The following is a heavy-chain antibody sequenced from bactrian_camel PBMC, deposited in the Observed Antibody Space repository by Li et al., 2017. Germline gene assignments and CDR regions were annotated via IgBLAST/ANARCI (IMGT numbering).Heavy chain of an antibody. J-gene: IGHJ4*01. CDR3: AASQDYCVPPGASYEYKY. V-gene: IGHV3S1*01. Sequence: QVQLVESGGGSALAGGSVRLSCAASGYTFNTYSWFRQAPGQEREGVAAIDTGDGSTYYLNSVEGRFTISHDNAKNILYLQMDSLKSEDTATYSCAASQDYCVPPGASYEYKYWGQGTQVTVS. CDR2: IDTGDGST. CDR1: GYTFNTYS. D-gene: IGHD2*01.